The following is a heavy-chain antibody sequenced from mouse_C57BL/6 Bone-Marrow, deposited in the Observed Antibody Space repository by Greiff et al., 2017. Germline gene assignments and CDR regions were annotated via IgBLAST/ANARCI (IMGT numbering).Heavy chain of an antibody. CDR3: ARPIYYDYEAWFAY. Sequence: DVKLVESGGGLVQPGGSLKLSCAASGFTFSDYYMYWVRQTPEKRLEWVAYISNGGGSTYYPDTVKGRFTISRDNAKNTLYLQMSRLKSEDTAMYYCARPIYYDYEAWFAYWGQGTLVTVSA. CDR1: GFTFSDYY. CDR2: ISNGGGST. J-gene: IGHJ3*01. V-gene: IGHV5-12*01. D-gene: IGHD2-4*01.